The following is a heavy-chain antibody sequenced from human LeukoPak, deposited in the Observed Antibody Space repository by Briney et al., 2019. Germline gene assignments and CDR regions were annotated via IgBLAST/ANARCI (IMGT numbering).Heavy chain of an antibody. CDR1: GYSISSGYY. CDR2: IYHSGST. Sequence: SETLSLTCTVSGYSISSGYYWGWIRQPPGKGLEWIGSIYHSGSTYYNPSLKSRVTISVDTSKNQFSLKLSSVTAADTAVYYCARQIVVVVAATVSYGMDVWGQGTTVTVSS. V-gene: IGHV4-38-2*02. D-gene: IGHD2-15*01. CDR3: ARQIVVVVAATVSYGMDV. J-gene: IGHJ6*02.